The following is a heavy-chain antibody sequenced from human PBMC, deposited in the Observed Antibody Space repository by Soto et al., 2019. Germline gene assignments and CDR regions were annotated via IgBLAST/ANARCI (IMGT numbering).Heavy chain of an antibody. CDR3: AKDTNHGIITFGAVVVKGTSFDS. D-gene: IGHD3-16*02. CDR2: ISWNSGNI. CDR1: GFTFDHFA. J-gene: IGHJ4*02. V-gene: IGHV3-9*01. Sequence: EVQLVESGGGLVQPGRSLRLSCAASGFTFDHFAMHWVRQTPGKGPEWVSGISWNSGNIGYADSVKGRFAISRDNAKNSLYLQMNSLRAEDTALYYCAKDTNHGIITFGAVVVKGTSFDSWGQGTLVTVSS.